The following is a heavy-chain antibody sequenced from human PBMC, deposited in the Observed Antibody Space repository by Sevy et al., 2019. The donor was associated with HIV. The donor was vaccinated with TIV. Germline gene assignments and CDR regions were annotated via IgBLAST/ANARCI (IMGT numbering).Heavy chain of an antibody. CDR1: GFTFTSDY. CDR2: INTDGKII. V-gene: IGHV3-74*01. Sequence: GGSLRLSCAASGFTFTSDYMHWVRQPPGKGWVWVSHINTDGKIIRYADSVKGRFTSSRDNANNTLYLQMNSLRAEDTAVYYCARGSRGIFGSWGQGTLVTVSS. D-gene: IGHD3-3*01. CDR3: ARGSRGIFGS. J-gene: IGHJ4*02.